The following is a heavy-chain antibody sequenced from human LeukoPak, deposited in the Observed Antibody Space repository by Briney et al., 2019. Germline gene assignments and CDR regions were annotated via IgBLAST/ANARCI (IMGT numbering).Heavy chain of an antibody. D-gene: IGHD3-22*01. CDR2: INHSRST. CDR1: GGSFSGYY. Sequence: SETLSLTCAVYGGSFSGYYWSWIRQPPGKGLEWIGEINHSRSTNYNPSLKSRVTISVDTSKNQFSLKLSSVTAADTAVYYCARRGAYHYYDSSGYYYRNWFDPWGQGTLVTVSS. CDR3: ARRGAYHYYDSSGYYYRNWFDP. V-gene: IGHV4-34*01. J-gene: IGHJ5*02.